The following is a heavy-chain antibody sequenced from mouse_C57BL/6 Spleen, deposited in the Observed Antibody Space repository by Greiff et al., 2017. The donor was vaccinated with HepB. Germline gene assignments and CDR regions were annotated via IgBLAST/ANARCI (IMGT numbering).Heavy chain of an antibody. D-gene: IGHD1-1*01. CDR3: ARHAYGSSYEDYWYFDV. CDR2: ISSGGSYT. V-gene: IGHV5-6*01. Sequence: EVQLVESGGDLVKPGGSLKLSCAASGFTFSSYGMSWVRQTPDKRLEWVATISSGGSYTYYPDSVKGRFTISRDNAKNTLYLQMSSLKSEDTAMYYCARHAYGSSYEDYWYFDVWGTGTTVTVSS. CDR1: GFTFSSYG. J-gene: IGHJ1*03.